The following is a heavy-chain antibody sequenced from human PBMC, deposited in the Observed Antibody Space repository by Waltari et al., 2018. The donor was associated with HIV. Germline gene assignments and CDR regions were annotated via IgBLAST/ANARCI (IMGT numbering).Heavy chain of an antibody. J-gene: IGHJ5*02. Sequence: QVQLQESGPGLVKPSETLSLTCTVSGGCISSHYWSWIRQPPGKGLEWIGYIYYSGSTNYNPSLKSRVTISVDTSKNQFSLKLSSGTGADTAVYYCAAAWCWLPWFDPWGQGTLVTVSS. CDR3: AAAWCWLPWFDP. CDR1: GGCISSHY. V-gene: IGHV4-59*11. D-gene: IGHD2-21*01. CDR2: IYYSGST.